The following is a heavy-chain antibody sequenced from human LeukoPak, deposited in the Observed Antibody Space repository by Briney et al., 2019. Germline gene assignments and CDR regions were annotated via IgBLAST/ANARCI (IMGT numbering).Heavy chain of an antibody. J-gene: IGHJ3*02. V-gene: IGHV4-4*07. D-gene: IGHD2-2*02. CDR1: GGSISSYY. Sequence: SETLSLTCTVSGGSISSYYWSWIRQPAGKGLEWIGRIYTSGSTNYNPSLKSRGTMSVDTSKNQFSLKLSSVTAADTAVYYCARDSWFCSSTSCYTGDAFDIWGQGTMVTVSS. CDR3: ARDSWFCSSTSCYTGDAFDI. CDR2: IYTSGST.